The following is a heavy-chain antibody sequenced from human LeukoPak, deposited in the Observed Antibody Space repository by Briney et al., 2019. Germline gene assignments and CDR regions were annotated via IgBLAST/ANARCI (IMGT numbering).Heavy chain of an antibody. Sequence: ASVKVSCRASGYTFNSSYINWLRQAPGQRLEWMGWISAYNGRTNYAQKFQGRVTMTTDSSTSTAYMDLTSLRSDDTAVYYCARGGTYYPCIDYWGQGALVTVSS. D-gene: IGHD1-26*01. CDR3: ARGGTYYPCIDY. CDR2: ISAYNGRT. CDR1: GYTFNSSY. J-gene: IGHJ4*02. V-gene: IGHV1-18*01.